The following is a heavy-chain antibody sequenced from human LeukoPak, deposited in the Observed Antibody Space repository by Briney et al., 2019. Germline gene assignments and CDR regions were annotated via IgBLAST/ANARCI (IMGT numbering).Heavy chain of an antibody. CDR2: ISYDGSNK. CDR3: AKTWGAPPRFCVDY. Sequence: GVSLRLSCAASGFTFSSYAMHWVRQAPGKGLEWVAVISYDGSNKYYADSVKGRFTISRDNSKNTLYLQMNSLRAEDTAVYYCAKTWGAPPRFCVDYWGQGTLVIVSS. CDR1: GFTFSSYA. D-gene: IGHD1-26*01. J-gene: IGHJ4*02. V-gene: IGHV3-30-3*02.